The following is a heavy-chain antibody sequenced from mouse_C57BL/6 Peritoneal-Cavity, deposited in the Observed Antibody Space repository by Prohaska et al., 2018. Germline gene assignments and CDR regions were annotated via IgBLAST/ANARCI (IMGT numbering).Heavy chain of an antibody. CDR2: IDPSDSYN. V-gene: IGHV1-59*01. D-gene: IGHD1-1*02. J-gene: IGHJ3*01. Sequence: QRPGQGLEWIGVIDPSDSYNKYNQKFKGKATVTVDTSSSTAYMQLSSLTSEDSAVYYCARVGFAYWGQGTLVTVSA. CDR3: ARVGFAY.